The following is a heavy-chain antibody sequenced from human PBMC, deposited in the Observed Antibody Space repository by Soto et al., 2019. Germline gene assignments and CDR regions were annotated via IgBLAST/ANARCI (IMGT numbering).Heavy chain of an antibody. CDR3: ARDYYMGYSGYDVYGAFDI. V-gene: IGHV1-69*13. CDR2: IIPIFGTA. Sequence: ASVKVSCKASGGTFSSYAISWVRQAPGQGLEWMGGIIPIFGTANYAQKFQGRVTITADESTSKAYMELSSLRSEDTAVYYCARDYYMGYSGYDVYGAFDIWGQGTMVTVSS. J-gene: IGHJ3*02. CDR1: GGTFSSYA. D-gene: IGHD5-12*01.